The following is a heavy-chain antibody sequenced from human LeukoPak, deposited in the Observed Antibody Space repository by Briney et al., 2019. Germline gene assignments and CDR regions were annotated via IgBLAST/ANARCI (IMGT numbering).Heavy chain of an antibody. D-gene: IGHD3-10*01. CDR1: GGTFSSYA. CDR3: ARSDRLLWFGESGY. J-gene: IGHJ4*02. CDR2: INPSGGST. Sequence: GSSVKVSCKASGGTFSSYAISWVRQAPGQGLEWTGIINPSGGSTSYAQKFQGRVTMTRDTSTSTVYMELSSLRSEDTAVYYCARSDRLLWFGESGYWGQGTLVTVSS. V-gene: IGHV1-46*01.